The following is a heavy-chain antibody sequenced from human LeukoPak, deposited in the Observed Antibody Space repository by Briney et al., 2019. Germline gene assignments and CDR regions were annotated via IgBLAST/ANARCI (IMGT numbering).Heavy chain of an antibody. CDR1: GFTFSDYY. J-gene: IGHJ4*02. Sequence: PGGSLRLSCAASGFTFSDYYLSWIRQTPGKGLEWVSYISSSGSYTSYADSVKGRFTISRDNASNLLYLQMNSLRAEDTAVYYCARGGRFDFDYWGQGTLVTVSS. CDR2: ISSSGSYT. D-gene: IGHD3-3*01. V-gene: IGHV3-11*06. CDR3: ARGGRFDFDY.